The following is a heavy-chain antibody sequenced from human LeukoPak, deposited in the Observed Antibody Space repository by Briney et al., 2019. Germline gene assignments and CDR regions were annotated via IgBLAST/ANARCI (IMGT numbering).Heavy chain of an antibody. CDR1: GGSFSGYY. J-gene: IGHJ5*02. CDR3: AIYGSSWRWFDP. Sequence: PSETLSLACAVYGGSFSGYYWSWIRQPPGKGLEWIGEINHSGSTNYNPSLKSRVTISVDTSKNQFSLKLSSVTAADTAVYYCAIYGSSWRWFDPWGQGTLVTVSS. V-gene: IGHV4-34*01. D-gene: IGHD6-13*01. CDR2: INHSGST.